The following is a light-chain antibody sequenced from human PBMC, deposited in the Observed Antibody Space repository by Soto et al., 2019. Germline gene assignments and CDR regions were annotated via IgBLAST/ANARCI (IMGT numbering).Light chain of an antibody. CDR1: QSVSSY. V-gene: IGKV3-11*01. J-gene: IGKJ5*01. CDR2: DAS. Sequence: EIVLTQSPATLSLAAGERATLSSRASQSVSSYLAWYQQKPGQAPRLLIYDASNRATGIPARFSGSGSGTDFTLTISSLEPEDFAVYYCQQRSNWPITFGQGTRLEIK. CDR3: QQRSNWPIT.